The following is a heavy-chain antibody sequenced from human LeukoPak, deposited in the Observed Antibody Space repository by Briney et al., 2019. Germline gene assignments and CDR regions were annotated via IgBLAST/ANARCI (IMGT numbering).Heavy chain of an antibody. CDR2: INAGNGNT. D-gene: IGHD2-21*02. CDR3: ARDLTAYCGGDCYDFDY. CDR1: GYTFTSYA. J-gene: IGHJ4*02. Sequence: ASVKVSCKASGYTFTSYAMHWVRQAPGQRLEWMGWINAGNGNTRYSQKFQGRVTMTTDTSTSTAYMELRSLRSDDTAVYYCARDLTAYCGGDCYDFDYWGQGTLVTVSS. V-gene: IGHV1-3*01.